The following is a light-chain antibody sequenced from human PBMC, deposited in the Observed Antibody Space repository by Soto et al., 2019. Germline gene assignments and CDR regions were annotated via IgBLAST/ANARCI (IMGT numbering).Light chain of an antibody. Sequence: EIVLTQSPGTLSLSPGERATLSFRASQSVSSSYLAWYQHKPGQAPRLLIYGASSRATGIPDRFSGSGSGTDFTLTISRLEPEDFAVYYCQQYGSSPTFGQGTKVDIK. CDR3: QQYGSSPT. J-gene: IGKJ1*01. CDR2: GAS. V-gene: IGKV3-20*01. CDR1: QSVSSSY.